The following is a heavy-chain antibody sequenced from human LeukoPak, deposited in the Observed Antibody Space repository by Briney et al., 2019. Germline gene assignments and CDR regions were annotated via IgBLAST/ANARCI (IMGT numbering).Heavy chain of an antibody. V-gene: IGHV4-34*01. Sequence: PSETLSLTCAVYGGSFSGYYWSWIRQPPGEGLEWIGEINHSGSTYYNPSLKSRVTISEDTSKNQFSLKLNSVTAADTAVYYCARVTLAFDIWGQGTMVSVSS. CDR1: GGSFSGYY. J-gene: IGHJ3*02. CDR3: ARVTLAFDI. CDR2: INHSGST.